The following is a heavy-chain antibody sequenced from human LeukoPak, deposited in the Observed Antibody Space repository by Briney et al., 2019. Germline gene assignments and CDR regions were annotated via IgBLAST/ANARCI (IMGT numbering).Heavy chain of an antibody. CDR3: ARDGLDRGSREYYFDF. CDR2: IYSSGNT. CDR1: GFPVSNNY. D-gene: IGHD3/OR15-3a*01. Sequence: GGSLRLSCAASGFPVSNNYMGWVRQAPGKGLEWVSVIYSSGNTYYADSVKGRFTISRDNSKNTLYLQMNSLRAEDTAVYYCARDGLDRGSREYYFDFWGQGTLVTVSS. V-gene: IGHV3-53*01. J-gene: IGHJ4*02.